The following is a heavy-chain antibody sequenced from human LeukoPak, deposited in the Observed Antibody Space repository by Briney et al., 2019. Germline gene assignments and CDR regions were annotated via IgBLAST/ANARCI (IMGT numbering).Heavy chain of an antibody. D-gene: IGHD2-15*01. CDR1: GGSFSGYY. CDR2: INYIGST. J-gene: IGHJ3*02. CDR3: ARGPDADFSGGSCYII. V-gene: IGHV4-59*01. Sequence: SETLSLTCAVYGGSFSGYYWSWIRQPPGKGLEWIGYINYIGSTKYSPSLKSRVTISADTSKNQFSLKLSSVTAADTAMYYCARGPDADFSGGSCYIIWGQGTMVTVS.